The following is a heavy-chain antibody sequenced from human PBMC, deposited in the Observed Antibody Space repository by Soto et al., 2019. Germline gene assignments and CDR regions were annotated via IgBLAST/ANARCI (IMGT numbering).Heavy chain of an antibody. Sequence: SSETLSLTCAVYGGSFSGYYWSWIRQPPGKGLEWIGEINHSGSTNYNPSLKSRVTISVDTSKNQFSLKLSSVTAADTAVYYCARSSGWYGGWFDPWGQGTLVTVSS. CDR3: ARSSGWYGGWFDP. CDR1: GGSFSGYY. CDR2: INHSGST. V-gene: IGHV4-34*01. D-gene: IGHD6-19*01. J-gene: IGHJ5*02.